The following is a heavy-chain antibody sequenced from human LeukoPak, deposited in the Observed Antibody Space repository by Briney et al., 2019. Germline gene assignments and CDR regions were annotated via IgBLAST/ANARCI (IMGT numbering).Heavy chain of an antibody. CDR2: INPNSGGT. V-gene: IGHV1-2*02. J-gene: IGHJ6*02. CDR1: GYTFTGYY. CDR3: ARGREVRGVFGGMDV. D-gene: IGHD3-10*01. Sequence: ASVKVSCKASGYTFTGYYMHWVRQAPGQGLEWMGWINPNSGGTNYAQKFQGRVTMTRDTSISTAYMELSRLRSDDTAVYYCARGREVRGVFGGMDVWGQGTTVTVSS.